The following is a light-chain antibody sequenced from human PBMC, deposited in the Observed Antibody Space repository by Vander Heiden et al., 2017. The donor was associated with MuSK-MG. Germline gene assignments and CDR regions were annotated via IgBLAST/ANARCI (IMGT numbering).Light chain of an antibody. J-gene: IGLJ1*01. V-gene: IGLV3-21*02. Sequence: SYVLTQPPSVSVAPGQTATITCGGNKMGSKFVHWHQHKTGQAPGVVVYDERDRPSVIPERFSGAKSGNTATLSISRVEAGDEGDFYCQVWDSSTDHYVFGSGTKVTVL. CDR1: KMGSKF. CDR3: QVWDSSTDHYV. CDR2: DER.